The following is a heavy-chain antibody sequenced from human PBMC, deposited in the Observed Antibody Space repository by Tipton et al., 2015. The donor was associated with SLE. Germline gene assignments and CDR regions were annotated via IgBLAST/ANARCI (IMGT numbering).Heavy chain of an antibody. CDR3: ARDCSSTSCYFDY. CDR2: MNPNSGNT. CDR1: GYTFTSYD. V-gene: IGHV1-18*01. D-gene: IGHD2-2*01. J-gene: IGHJ4*02. Sequence: QLVQSGAEVKKPGASVKVSCKASGYTFTSYDINWVRQATGQGLEWMGWMNPNSGNTNYAQKLQGRVTMTTDTSTSTAYMELRSLRSDDTAVYYCARDCSSTSCYFDYWGQGTLVTVSS.